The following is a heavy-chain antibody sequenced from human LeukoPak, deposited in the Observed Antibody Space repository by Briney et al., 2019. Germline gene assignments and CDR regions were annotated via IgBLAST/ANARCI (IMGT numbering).Heavy chain of an antibody. CDR2: IYYSGST. CDR1: GGSISSYY. Sequence: PSETLSLTCTVSGGSISSYYWSWIRQPPGKGLEWIGYIYYSGSTNYNPSLKSRVTISVDTSKNQFSLKLSSVTAADTAVYYCARYHSRSHEGWIDPWGQGALVTVSS. V-gene: IGHV4-59*01. D-gene: IGHD3-10*01. CDR3: ARYHSRSHEGWIDP. J-gene: IGHJ5*02.